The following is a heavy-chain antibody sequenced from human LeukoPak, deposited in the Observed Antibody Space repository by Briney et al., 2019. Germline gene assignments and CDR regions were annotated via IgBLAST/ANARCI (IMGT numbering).Heavy chain of an antibody. Sequence: GSLRLSCAVSGFTFSNFWMSWVRQAPGRGLEWVANIHPEGNEKYHVESVKGRFTISRDNTKNLLFLQMNGLRVEDTAVYYCARGDDFSGDHWGQGTLVTVSS. D-gene: IGHD1-1*01. CDR3: ARGDDFSGDH. CDR2: IHPEGNEK. CDR1: GFTFSNFW. J-gene: IGHJ4*02. V-gene: IGHV3-7*04.